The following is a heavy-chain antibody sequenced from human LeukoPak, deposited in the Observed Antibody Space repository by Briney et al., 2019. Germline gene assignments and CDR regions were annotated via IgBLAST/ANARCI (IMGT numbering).Heavy chain of an antibody. V-gene: IGHV4-39*07. CDR3: ARDFDGSGHSNPFDY. CDR1: GGSISSSSYY. J-gene: IGHJ4*02. Sequence: PSETLSLTCTVSGGSISSSSYYWGWIRQPPGKGLEWIGSIYYSGSTYYNPSLKSRVTISVDTSKNQFSLKLSSVTAADTAVYYCARDFDGSGHSNPFDYWGQGTLVTVSS. CDR2: IYYSGST. D-gene: IGHD3-10*01.